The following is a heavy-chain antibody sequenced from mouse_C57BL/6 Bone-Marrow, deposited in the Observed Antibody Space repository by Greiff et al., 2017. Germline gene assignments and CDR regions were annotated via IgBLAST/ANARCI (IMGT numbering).Heavy chain of an antibody. CDR1: GFNIKDYY. J-gene: IGHJ3*01. D-gene: IGHD1-1*01. CDR3: ARDGSSYQFAY. CDR2: IDPEDGET. V-gene: IGHV14-2*01. Sequence: DVQLQESGADFVKPGASVKLSCTASGFNIKDYYMHWVKQRTEQGLEWIGRIDPEDGETKYAPKFQGQATITADTTSTTAYLQRSSQTSEDTAVYYGARDGSSYQFAYWGQGTLVTVSA.